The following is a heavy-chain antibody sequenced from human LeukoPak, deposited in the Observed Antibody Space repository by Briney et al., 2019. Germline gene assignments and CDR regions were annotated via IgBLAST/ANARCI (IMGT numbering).Heavy chain of an antibody. V-gene: IGHV3-23*01. CDR2: ISASDGTT. J-gene: IGHJ4*02. CDR3: AKTPFLEWLLSRGQFDY. CDR1: GFTFSSYA. Sequence: GGSLRLSCAASGFTFSSYAMSWVRQAPGKGLERVSAISASDGTTYFADSVRGRFTISRDNSKNTLYLQMNSLRAEDTAVYYCAKTPFLEWLLSRGQFDYWGQGTLVTVSS. D-gene: IGHD3-3*02.